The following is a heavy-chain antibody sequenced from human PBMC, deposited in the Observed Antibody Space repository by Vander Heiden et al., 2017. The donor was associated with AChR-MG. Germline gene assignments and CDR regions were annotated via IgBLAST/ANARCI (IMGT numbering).Heavy chain of an antibody. D-gene: IGHD5-12*01. CDR3: ASLSHSDSDDY. Sequence: LVWVSRINSDGSDTSYADSVKGRFTISRDNAKNTLYLEMSSLRPEDSALYYCASLSHSDSDDYWGQGTLVTVSS. CDR2: INSDGSDT. V-gene: IGHV3-74*01. J-gene: IGHJ4*02.